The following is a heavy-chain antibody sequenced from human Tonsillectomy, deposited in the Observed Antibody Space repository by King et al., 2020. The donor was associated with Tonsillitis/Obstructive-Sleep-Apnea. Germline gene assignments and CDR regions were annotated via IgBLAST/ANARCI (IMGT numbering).Heavy chain of an antibody. V-gene: IGHV4-59*01. CDR1: GGSISGYY. CDR2: IYHSGST. CDR3: AGGHFTTSAYYMDV. J-gene: IGHJ6*03. D-gene: IGHD1-14*01. Sequence: QLQESGPGLVKPSETLSLTCTVSGGSISGYYWSWIRQPPGKGLEWIGYIYHSGSTNYNPSLKSRVTISVDTSKNQFSLKLSSVTAADAAVYYCAGGHFTTSAYYMDVWGKGTTVTVSS.